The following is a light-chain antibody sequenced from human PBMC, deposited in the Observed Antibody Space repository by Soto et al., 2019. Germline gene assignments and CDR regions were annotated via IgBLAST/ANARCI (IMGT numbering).Light chain of an antibody. CDR3: QVWDRSSEHYV. CDR1: DIRFKS. Sequence: SYELTRPPSVSVAPGQTARITCGGDDIRFKSVHWYQQRPGQAPVVVVYDDSDRPSGIPERFSGSKSGKTATLTISRAEAGDEADYYCQVWDRSSEHYVFXTGTNVTVL. CDR2: DDS. J-gene: IGLJ1*01. V-gene: IGLV3-21*02.